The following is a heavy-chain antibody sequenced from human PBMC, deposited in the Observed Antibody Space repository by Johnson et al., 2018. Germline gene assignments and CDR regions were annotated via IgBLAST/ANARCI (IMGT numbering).Heavy chain of an antibody. V-gene: IGHV3-30*18. Sequence: QVQLVQSGGGVVQPGRSLGLSCAPSGFTFNRYAMHWVRQAPGKGLEWVAVISYDGSNKYYADSVKGRFTISRDNSKNTLSLQMNRLRAEDSAVYYCANTHVEMATIGGAFDIWGQGTMVTVSS. CDR2: ISYDGSNK. CDR3: ANTHVEMATIGGAFDI. J-gene: IGHJ3*02. D-gene: IGHD5-24*01. CDR1: GFTFNRYA.